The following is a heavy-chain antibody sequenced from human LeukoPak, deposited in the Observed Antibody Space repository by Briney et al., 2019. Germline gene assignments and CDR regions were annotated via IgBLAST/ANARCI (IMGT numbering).Heavy chain of an antibody. CDR1: GLTFDDHA. D-gene: IGHD3-10*01. V-gene: IGHV3-43*02. Sequence: GGSLRLSCAASGLTFDDHAMHWVRQAPGKGLEWVSGRGNDGSTKYADSVKGRFTISRDNNINSLYLKMNSLRIEDTALYHCASQTKHYYGSRSYWTAFDTWGQGTMVTVSS. CDR3: ASQTKHYYGSRSYWTAFDT. J-gene: IGHJ3*02. CDR2: RGNDGST.